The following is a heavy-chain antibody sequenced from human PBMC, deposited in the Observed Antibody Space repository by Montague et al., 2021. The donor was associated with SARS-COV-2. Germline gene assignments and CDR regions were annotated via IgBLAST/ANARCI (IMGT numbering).Heavy chain of an antibody. D-gene: IGHD6-19*01. CDR1: GFSLTTSGVG. V-gene: IGHV2-5*01. CDR3: TYKKSGWPIEFGH. CDR2: IYWNDDR. J-gene: IGHJ4*02. Sequence: PALVKPTQTLTLTCTFSGFSLTTSGVGVGWIRQPPGKALECLALIYWNDDRRYSPSLKNRLSVSKDDSKNQVVLTMTNMETVDTGTYYCTYKKSGWPIEFGHGGQGALVTVSS.